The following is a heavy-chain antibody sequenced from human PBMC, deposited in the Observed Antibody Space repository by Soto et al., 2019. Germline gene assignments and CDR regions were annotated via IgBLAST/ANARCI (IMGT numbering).Heavy chain of an antibody. CDR3: AAVAPVKIYYFDY. J-gene: IGHJ4*02. Sequence: GASVKVSCKASGYTFTSYTVSWVRQAPGQGLEWVGWIGPSSGNTDSARNLQGRVTMTTDASTSTAYMELRSLRSDDTAVYYCAAVAPVKIYYFDYWGQGTLVTVSS. CDR1: GYTFTSYT. V-gene: IGHV1-18*01. D-gene: IGHD6-19*01. CDR2: IGPSSGNT.